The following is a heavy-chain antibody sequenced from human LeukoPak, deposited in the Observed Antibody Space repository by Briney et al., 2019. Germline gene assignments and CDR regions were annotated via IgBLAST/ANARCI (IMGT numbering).Heavy chain of an antibody. D-gene: IGHD2/OR15-2a*01. J-gene: IGHJ4*02. CDR2: INGDGGGT. CDR1: GFTFSSHW. V-gene: IGHV3-74*01. CDR3: ARGPRSANFFAGDY. Sequence: PGGSLRLSCAASGFTFSSHWMHWVRQVPGTGLVWVSRINGDGGGTTYADSVKGRFTISRDNTKNTLYLQMNSLRAEDTAVYYCARGPRSANFFAGDYWGQGTLVTVSS.